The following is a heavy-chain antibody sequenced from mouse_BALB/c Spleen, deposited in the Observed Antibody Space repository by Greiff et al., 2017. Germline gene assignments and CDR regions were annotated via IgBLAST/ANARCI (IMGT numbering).Heavy chain of an antibody. CDR2: IWAGGST. CDR1: GFSLTSYG. CDR3: AREGGYDGNYYAMDY. D-gene: IGHD2-2*01. J-gene: IGHJ4*01. Sequence: VMLVESGPGLVAPSQSLSITCTVSGFSLTSYGVHWVRQPPGKGLEWLGVIWAGGSTNYNSALMSRLSISKDNSKSQVFLKMNSLQTDDTAMYYCAREGGYDGNYYAMDYWGQGTSVTVSS. V-gene: IGHV2-9*02.